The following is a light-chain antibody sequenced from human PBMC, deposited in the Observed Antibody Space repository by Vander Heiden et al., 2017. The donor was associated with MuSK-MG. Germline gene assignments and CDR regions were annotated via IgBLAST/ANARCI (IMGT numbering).Light chain of an antibody. CDR1: QSVSSN. CDR3: QQYNNWPPEGHIT. J-gene: IGKJ5*01. CDR2: GAS. V-gene: IGKV3-15*01. Sequence: EIVMTQSPATLSVSPGERATLSCRASQSVSSNLAWYQQKPGQAPRLLIYGASTRATGIPARFSGSGSGTEFTLTISSLQSEDFAVYYCQQYNNWPPEGHITFGQGTRLEIK.